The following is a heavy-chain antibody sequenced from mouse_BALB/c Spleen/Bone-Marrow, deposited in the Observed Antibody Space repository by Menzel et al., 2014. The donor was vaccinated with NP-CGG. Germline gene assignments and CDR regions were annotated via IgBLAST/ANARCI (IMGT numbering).Heavy chain of an antibody. CDR2: IRNKANGYTT. D-gene: IGHD2-1*01. CDR1: GFTFTDYY. V-gene: IGHV7-3*02. CDR3: ARDRHYGNYYWYFDV. J-gene: IGHJ1*01. Sequence: EVQLVESGGGLVQPGGSLRLSCATSGFTFTDYYMSWVRQPPGKALEWWGFIRNKANGYTTEYSASVKGRFTISRDNSQSILYLQMNTLRAEDSATYYCARDRHYGNYYWYFDVWGAGTTVTVSS.